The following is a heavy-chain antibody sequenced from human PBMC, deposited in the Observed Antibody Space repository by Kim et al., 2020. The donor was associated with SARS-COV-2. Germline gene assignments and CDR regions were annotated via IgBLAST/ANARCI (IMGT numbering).Heavy chain of an antibody. Sequence: GGSLRLSCVASGFSFSTFDMSWVRQAPGKGLVWVSGIKRPDDNTYYAESVKGRFTVSRDSARNTLYLQMNSLRADDTAIYYCVKGAWLDYWGPGTLFTAAS. CDR3: VKGAWLDY. J-gene: IGHJ4*02. V-gene: IGHV3-23*01. D-gene: IGHD5-12*01. CDR1: GFSFSTFD. CDR2: IKRPDDNT.